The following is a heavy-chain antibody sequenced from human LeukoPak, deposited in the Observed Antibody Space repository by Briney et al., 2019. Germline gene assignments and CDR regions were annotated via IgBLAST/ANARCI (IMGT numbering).Heavy chain of an antibody. CDR1: GFTFSSYG. Sequence: GGSLRLSCAASGFTFSSYGMSWVRQAPGKGLEWVSAISGSGGSTYYADSVKGRFTISRDNSKNTLYLQMNSLRAEDTAVYYCAKELVRGYSYGLVDSWGQGTLVTVSS. V-gene: IGHV3-23*01. D-gene: IGHD5-18*01. CDR3: AKELVRGYSYGLVDS. CDR2: ISGSGGST. J-gene: IGHJ5*01.